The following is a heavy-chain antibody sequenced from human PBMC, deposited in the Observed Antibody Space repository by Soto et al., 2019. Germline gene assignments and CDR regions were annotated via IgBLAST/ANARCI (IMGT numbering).Heavy chain of an antibody. CDR2: IYYSGST. Sequence: SDTLSLTCPVSGVSISRGGYYWSWLRQHPGKGLEWIGYIYYSGSTYYNPSLKSRVTISVDTSKNQFSLKLSSVTAADTAVYYCARVGQTRDDAFDIWGQGTMVTVS. J-gene: IGHJ3*02. CDR3: ARVGQTRDDAFDI. CDR1: GVSISRGGYY. V-gene: IGHV4-31*03.